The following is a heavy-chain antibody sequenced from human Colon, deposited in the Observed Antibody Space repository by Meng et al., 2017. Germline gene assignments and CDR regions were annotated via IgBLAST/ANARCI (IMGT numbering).Heavy chain of an antibody. CDR3: AQKGDFDN. J-gene: IGHJ4*02. CDR2: ITSDGSHK. CDR1: GFAFNNFG. V-gene: IGHV3-30*03. Sequence: QVQLVESGGGVVQPGGSLRLSWAASGFAFNNFGMHWVRQAPGKGLEWVSIITSDGSHKFYGDSVKGRFIISRDNSKNTLYLQMNSVRPEDTAVYYCAQKGDFDNWGQGTLVTVSS.